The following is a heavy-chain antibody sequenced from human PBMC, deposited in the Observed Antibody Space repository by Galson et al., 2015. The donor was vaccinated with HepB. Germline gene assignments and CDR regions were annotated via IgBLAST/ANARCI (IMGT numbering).Heavy chain of an antibody. V-gene: IGHV1-69*13. D-gene: IGHD5-12*01. J-gene: IGHJ6*02. CDR1: GGTFSSYA. Sequence: SVKVSCKASGGTFSSYAISWVRQAPGQGLEWMGGIIPIFGTANYAQKFQGRVTITADESTSTAYMELSSLRSEDTAVYYCARDAVSGLRLRGYYYYGMDVWGQGTTVTVSS. CDR2: IIPIFGTA. CDR3: ARDAVSGLRLRGYYYYGMDV.